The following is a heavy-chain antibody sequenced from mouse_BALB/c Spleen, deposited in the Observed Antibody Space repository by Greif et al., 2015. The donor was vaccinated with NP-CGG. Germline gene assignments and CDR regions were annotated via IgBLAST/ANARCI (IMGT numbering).Heavy chain of an antibody. CDR2: IYPGNVNT. V-gene: IGHV1S56*01. CDR1: GYTFTSYY. J-gene: IGHJ4*01. D-gene: IGHD2-1*01. Sequence: QVQLKESGPELVKPGASVRISCKASGYTFTSYYIHWVKQRPGQGLEWIGWIYPGNVNTKYNEKFKGKATLTADKSSSTAYMQLSSLTSEDSAVYFCARVGVWGNYESAMDYWGQGTSVTVSS. CDR3: ARVGVWGNYESAMDY.